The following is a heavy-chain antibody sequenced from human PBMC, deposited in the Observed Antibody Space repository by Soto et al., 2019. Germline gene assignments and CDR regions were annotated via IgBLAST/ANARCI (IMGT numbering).Heavy chain of an antibody. CDR1: GGSFSGYY. V-gene: IGHV4-34*01. J-gene: IGHJ4*02. CDR3: ARGEWAPRFDY. Sequence: SETLSLTCAVYGGSFSGYYLSWIRQPPGKGLEWIGEINHSGSTNYNPSLKSRVTISVDTSKNQFSLELSSVTAADTAVYYCARGEWAPRFDYWSQGTLVTVSS. CDR2: INHSGST. D-gene: IGHD3-16*01.